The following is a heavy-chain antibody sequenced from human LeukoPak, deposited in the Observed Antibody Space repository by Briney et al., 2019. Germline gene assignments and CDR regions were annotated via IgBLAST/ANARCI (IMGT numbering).Heavy chain of an antibody. CDR2: IIPIFGTA. V-gene: IGHV1-69*01. CDR3: ARWAGYCRITNCYTAFDY. D-gene: IGHD2-2*02. CDR1: GGTFSSYA. J-gene: IGHJ4*02. Sequence: GSSVKVSCKASGGTFSSYAISWVRQAPGQGLEWMGGIIPIFGTANYAQKFQGRVTITADESTSTAYMELSSLRSEDTAVYYCARWAGYCRITNCYTAFDYWGQGTLVTVSS.